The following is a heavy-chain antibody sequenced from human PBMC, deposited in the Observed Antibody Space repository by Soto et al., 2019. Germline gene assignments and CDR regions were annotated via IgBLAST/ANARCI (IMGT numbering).Heavy chain of an antibody. D-gene: IGHD3-22*01. V-gene: IGHV4-34*01. Sequence: SETLSLTCAVYGGSFSGYYWSWIRQPPGKGLEWIGEINHSGSTNYNPSLKSRVTISVDTSKNQFSLKLSSVTAADTAVYYCARWNSSGYYFDYWGQGTLVTVSS. CDR1: GGSFSGYY. CDR3: ARWNSSGYYFDY. CDR2: INHSGST. J-gene: IGHJ4*02.